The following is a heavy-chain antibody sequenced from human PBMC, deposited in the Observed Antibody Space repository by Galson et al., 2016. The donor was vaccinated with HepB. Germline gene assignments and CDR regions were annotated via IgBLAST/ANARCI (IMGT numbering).Heavy chain of an antibody. J-gene: IGHJ4*02. CDR2: IYWDDYT. Sequence: PALVKPTQTLTLTCNVSGFSLTTTGVGVGWIRQPPGGALEWLALIYWDDYTPYSPSLKNRITIAKDTSKNNVVLTLTNMDPVAAASYFCAHPATKSRCYFDFWGQGALVTVSS. CDR1: GFSLTTTGVG. D-gene: IGHD2-2*01. CDR3: AHPATKSRCYFDF. V-gene: IGHV2-5*02.